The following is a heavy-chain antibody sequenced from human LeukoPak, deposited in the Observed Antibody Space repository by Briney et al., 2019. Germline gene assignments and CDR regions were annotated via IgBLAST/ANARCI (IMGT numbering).Heavy chain of an antibody. J-gene: IGHJ5*01. CDR1: GWSFSGYS. CDR2: INHSGST. D-gene: IGHD3-22*01. V-gene: IGHV4-34*01. Sequence: SETLSLTCAVYGWSFSGYSWSWIRQPPGKGLEWIGEINHSGSTNYNPSPMSRVTISVDTSKNQFSLKLSSVTAAETAVYYFARDYGNSRGWFGFWGQGTLVTVSS. CDR3: ARDYGNSRGWFGF.